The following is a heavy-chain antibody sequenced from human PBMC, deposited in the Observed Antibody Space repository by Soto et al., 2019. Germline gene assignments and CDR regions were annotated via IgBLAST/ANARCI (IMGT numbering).Heavy chain of an antibody. J-gene: IGHJ4*02. CDR3: ARYSSSWYTGY. D-gene: IGHD6-13*01. V-gene: IGHV4-61*01. CDR1: GGSVSSGSYY. CDR2: IYYSGST. Sequence: SETLSLTCTVSGGSVSSGSYYWSWIRQPPGKGLEWIGYIYYSGSTNYNPSLKSRVTISVDTSKNQFSLKLSSVTAADTAVYYCARYSSSWYTGYWGQGTLVTVSS.